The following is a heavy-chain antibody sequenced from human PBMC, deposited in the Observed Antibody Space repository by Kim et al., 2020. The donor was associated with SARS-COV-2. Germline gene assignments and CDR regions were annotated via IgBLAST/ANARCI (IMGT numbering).Heavy chain of an antibody. Sequence: GGSLRLSCAASGFTFDDYAMHWVRQAPGKGLEWVSLISWDGGSTYYADSVKGRFTISRDNSKNSLYLQMNSLRAEDTALYYCAKARGAATIIGIDAFDIWGQGTMVTVSS. CDR3: AKARGAATIIGIDAFDI. CDR2: ISWDGGST. V-gene: IGHV3-43D*03. CDR1: GFTFDDYA. J-gene: IGHJ3*02. D-gene: IGHD5-12*01.